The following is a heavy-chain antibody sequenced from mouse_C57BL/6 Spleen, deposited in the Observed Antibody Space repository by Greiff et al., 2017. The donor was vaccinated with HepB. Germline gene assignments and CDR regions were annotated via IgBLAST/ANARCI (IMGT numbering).Heavy chain of an antibody. J-gene: IGHJ4*01. CDR1: GYTFTSYW. Sequence: EVQLQQSGTVLARPGASVKMSCKPSGYTFTSYWMHWVKQRPGQGLEWIGAIYPGNSDTSYNQKFKGKAKLTAVTSASTAYMELSSLTNEDSAVYYCTRFDYDDDYAKDYWGQGTSVTVSS. CDR2: IYPGNSDT. V-gene: IGHV1-5*01. D-gene: IGHD2-4*01. CDR3: TRFDYDDDYAKDY.